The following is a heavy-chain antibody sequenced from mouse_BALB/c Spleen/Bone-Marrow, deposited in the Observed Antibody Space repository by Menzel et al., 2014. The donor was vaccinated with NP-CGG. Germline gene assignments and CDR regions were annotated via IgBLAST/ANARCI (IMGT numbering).Heavy chain of an antibody. Sequence: QVQLKGSGAELVKPGASVKLSCKASGYTFTSYWMHWVKQRPGQGLEWIGEINPSNGRTNYNEKFKSKATLTVDKSSSTAYMQLSSLTSEDSAVYYCARRATTVVATDYWGQGTTLTVSS. D-gene: IGHD1-1*01. J-gene: IGHJ2*01. CDR3: ARRATTVVATDY. CDR1: GYTFTSYW. CDR2: INPSNGRT. V-gene: IGHV1S81*02.